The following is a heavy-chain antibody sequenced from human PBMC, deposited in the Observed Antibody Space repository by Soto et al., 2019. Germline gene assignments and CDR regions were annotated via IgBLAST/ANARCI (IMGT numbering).Heavy chain of an antibody. CDR3: AVGTLAGYYHFAY. CDR2: IYYSGST. D-gene: IGHD3-9*01. J-gene: IGHJ4*02. CDR1: GGSISSGGYY. V-gene: IGHV4-31*03. Sequence: QVQLQESGPGLVKPSQTLSLTCTVSGGSISSGGYYWSWIRQHPGKGLEWIGYIYYSGSTYYNPSLKSRVTISVDTSKNPFSLTLSSVTAADTAVYYCAVGTLAGYYHFAYWGQGTLVTVSS.